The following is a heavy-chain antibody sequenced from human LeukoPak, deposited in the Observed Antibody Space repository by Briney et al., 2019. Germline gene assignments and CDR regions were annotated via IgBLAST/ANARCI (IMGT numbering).Heavy chain of an antibody. Sequence: NPSETLSLTCAVYGGSFSGYYWCWIRQPPGKGLEWIGEINHSGSTNYNPSLKSRVTISVDTSKNQFSLKLSSVTAADTAVYYCARAGKSAMASPPLVDYWGQGTLVTVSS. CDR1: GGSFSGYY. D-gene: IGHD5-18*01. J-gene: IGHJ4*02. V-gene: IGHV4-34*01. CDR2: INHSGST. CDR3: ARAGKSAMASPPLVDY.